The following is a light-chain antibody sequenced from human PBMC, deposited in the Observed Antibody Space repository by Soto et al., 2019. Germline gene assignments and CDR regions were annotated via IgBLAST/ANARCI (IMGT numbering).Light chain of an antibody. V-gene: IGLV2-8*01. CDR2: EVS. Sequence: QSALTQPPSASGSPRQSVTISCTGTSSDVGGYNYVSWYQQHPGKAPKLMIYEVSKRPSGVPDRFSGSKSGNTASLTVSGLQAEDEDDYYCSSYAGSNVVFGGGTKLTVL. CDR1: SSDVGGYNY. CDR3: SSYAGSNVV. J-gene: IGLJ2*01.